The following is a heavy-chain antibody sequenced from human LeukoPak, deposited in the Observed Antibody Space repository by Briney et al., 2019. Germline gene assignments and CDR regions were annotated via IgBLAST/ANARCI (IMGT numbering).Heavy chain of an antibody. CDR2: ISSSSSTI. CDR1: GFTFSSYS. CDR3: ARATYDILTGYCFDY. Sequence: GGSLRLSCAASGFTFSSYSMNWVRQAPGKGLEWVSYISSSSSTIYYADSVKGRFTISRDNAKNSLYPQMNSLRAEDTAVYYCARATYDILTGYCFDYWGQGTLVTVSS. D-gene: IGHD3-9*01. J-gene: IGHJ4*02. V-gene: IGHV3-48*04.